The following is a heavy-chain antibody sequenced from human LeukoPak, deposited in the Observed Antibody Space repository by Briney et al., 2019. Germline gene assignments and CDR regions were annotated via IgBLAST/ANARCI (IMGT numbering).Heavy chain of an antibody. D-gene: IGHD2/OR15-2a*01. CDR3: ARVVLDYYYYMDV. CDR2: IRYDGSNK. Sequence: PGGSLRLSCAASGFTFSSYGMHWVRQAPGKGLEWVAFIRYDGSNKYYADSVKGRFTISRDNSKNTLYLQMNSLRAEDTAVYYCARVVLDYYYYMDVWGKGTTVTVSS. CDR1: GFTFSSYG. J-gene: IGHJ6*03. V-gene: IGHV3-30*02.